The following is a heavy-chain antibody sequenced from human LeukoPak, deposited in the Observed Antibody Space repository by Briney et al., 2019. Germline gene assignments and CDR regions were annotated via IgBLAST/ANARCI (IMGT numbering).Heavy chain of an antibody. D-gene: IGHD5-24*01. CDR3: ARDKGRDGYDLDY. J-gene: IGHJ4*02. CDR2: INAGNGNT. V-gene: IGHV1-3*01. Sequence: ASVKVSCKASGYTFTSYAMHWVRQAPGQRLEWMGWINAGNGNTKYSQKFQGRVTITRDTSASTAYMELSSLRSEDTAVYYCARDKGRDGYDLDYWGQGTLVTVSS. CDR1: GYTFTSYA.